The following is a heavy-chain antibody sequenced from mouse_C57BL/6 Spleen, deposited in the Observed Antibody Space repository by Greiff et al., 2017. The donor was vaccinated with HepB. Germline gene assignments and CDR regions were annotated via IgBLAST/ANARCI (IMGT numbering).Heavy chain of an antibody. J-gene: IGHJ4*01. V-gene: IGHV5-12*01. D-gene: IGHD1-1*01. CDR3: ARHPYYYGSSHYYAMDY. CDR1: GFTFSDYY. Sequence: EVKVEESGGGLVQPGGSLKLSCAASGFTFSDYYMYWVRQTPEKRLEWVAYISNGGGSTYYPDTVKGRFTISRDNAKNTLYLQMSRLKSEDTAMYYCARHPYYYGSSHYYAMDYWGQGTSVTVSS. CDR2: ISNGGGST.